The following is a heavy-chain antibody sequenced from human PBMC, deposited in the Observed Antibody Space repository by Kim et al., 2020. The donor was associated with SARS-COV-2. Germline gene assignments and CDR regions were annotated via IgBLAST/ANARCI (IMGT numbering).Heavy chain of an antibody. CDR1: GFTFSSYA. CDR3: AGSLGYCSSTSCLAV. D-gene: IGHD2-2*01. V-gene: IGHV3-30-3*01. CDR2: ISYDGSNK. Sequence: GGSLRLSCAASGFTFSSYAMHWVRQAPGKGLEWVAVISYDGSNKYYADSVKGRFTISRDNSKNTLYLQMNSLRAEDTAVYYCAGSLGYCSSTSCLAVWG. J-gene: IGHJ3*01.